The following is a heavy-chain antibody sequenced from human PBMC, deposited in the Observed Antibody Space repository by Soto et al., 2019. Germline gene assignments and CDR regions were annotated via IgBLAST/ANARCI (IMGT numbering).Heavy chain of an antibody. J-gene: IGHJ6*02. CDR2: IKQDGSEK. Sequence: GSLRLSCAASGFTFSSYWMSWVRQAPGKGLEWVANIKQDGSEKYYVDSVKGRFTISRDNAKNSLYLQMNSLRAEDTAVYYCARGVVRGVHRYYYYYGMDVWGQGTTVTVSS. D-gene: IGHD3-10*01. CDR3: ARGVVRGVHRYYYYYGMDV. CDR1: GFTFSSYW. V-gene: IGHV3-7*03.